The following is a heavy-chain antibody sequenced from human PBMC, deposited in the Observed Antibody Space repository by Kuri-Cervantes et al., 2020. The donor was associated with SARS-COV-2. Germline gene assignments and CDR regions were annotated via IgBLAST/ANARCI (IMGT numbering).Heavy chain of an antibody. CDR2: IYPGDSDI. V-gene: IGHV5-51*01. CDR3: ARPYDSSGYSTHFDY. Sequence: KVSCKGSGYSFSNYWIGWVRQMPGKGLEWMGIIYPGDSDIRYSPSFQGQVTTSADKSISTAYLQWSSLKASDTAMYYCARPYDSSGYSTHFDYWGQGTLVTVS. J-gene: IGHJ4*02. CDR1: GYSFSNYW. D-gene: IGHD3-22*01.